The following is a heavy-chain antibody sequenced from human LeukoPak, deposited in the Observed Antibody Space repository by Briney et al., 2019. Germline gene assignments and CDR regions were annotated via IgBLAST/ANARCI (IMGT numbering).Heavy chain of an antibody. Sequence: SETLSLTCTVSGGSISDYYWSWIRQPPGKGLEWIAYIYYSGNTKVNPSLMSRVTVSVDTSKNQFSLKLTSVTAADTAVYYCARDKWSGGGLAQFDPWGQGTLVTVSS. D-gene: IGHD2-15*01. CDR3: ARDKWSGGGLAQFDP. J-gene: IGHJ5*02. CDR1: GGSISDYY. CDR2: IYYSGNT. V-gene: IGHV4-59*01.